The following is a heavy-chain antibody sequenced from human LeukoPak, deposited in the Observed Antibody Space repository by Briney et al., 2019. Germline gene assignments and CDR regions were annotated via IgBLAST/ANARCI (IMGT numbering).Heavy chain of an antibody. J-gene: IGHJ4*02. CDR2: IYYSGST. CDR3: ARESIAVAGYFDY. Sequence: SETLSLTCAVYGGSFSGYYWSWIRQPPGKGLEWIGSIYYSGSTYYNPSLKSRVTISVDTSKNQFSLKLSSVTAADTAVYYCARESIAVAGYFDYWGQGTLVTVSS. V-gene: IGHV4-34*01. D-gene: IGHD6-19*01. CDR1: GGSFSGYY.